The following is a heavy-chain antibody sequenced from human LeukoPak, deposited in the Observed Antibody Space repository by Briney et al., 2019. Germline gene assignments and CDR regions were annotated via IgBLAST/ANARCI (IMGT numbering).Heavy chain of an antibody. D-gene: IGHD5-18*01. Sequence: GGSLRLSCAASGFTVSSNYMSWVRQAPGKGLEWVSVIFSGGRTYYEDSVKGRFTISRDNSKNTLYLQMNSLRAEDTAVYYCAREIGYSYGYVVVRDWGQGTLVTVSS. CDR3: AREIGYSYGYVVVRD. V-gene: IGHV3-66*01. CDR2: IFSGGRT. CDR1: GFTVSSNY. J-gene: IGHJ4*02.